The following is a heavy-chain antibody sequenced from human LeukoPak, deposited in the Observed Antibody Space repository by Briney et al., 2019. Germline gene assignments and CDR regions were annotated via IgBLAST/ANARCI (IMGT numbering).Heavy chain of an antibody. CDR2: ISGSGGST. CDR3: ARDPTHYYDSSGYYHIPN. V-gene: IGHV3-23*01. CDR1: GFTFSSYA. Sequence: GGSLRLSCAASGFTFSSYAMGWVRQAPGKGLEWVSAISGSGGSTYYADSVKGRFTISRDNSKNTLYLQMNSLRAEDTAVYYCARDPTHYYDSSGYYHIPNWGQGTLVTVSS. J-gene: IGHJ4*02. D-gene: IGHD3-22*01.